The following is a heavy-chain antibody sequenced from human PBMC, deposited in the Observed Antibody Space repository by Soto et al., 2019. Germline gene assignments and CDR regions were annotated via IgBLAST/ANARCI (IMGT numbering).Heavy chain of an antibody. CDR2: ISGSGGST. V-gene: IGHV3-23*01. D-gene: IGHD4-17*01. CDR3: AKEPGDYGDYVGYFDD. Sequence: SLRLSCAASGFTFSSYAMSWVRQAPGKGLEWVSAISGSGGSTYYADSVKGRFTISRDNSKNTLYLQMNSLGAEDTAVYYCAKEPGDYGDYVGYFDDWGQGTLVTVSS. CDR1: GFTFSSYA. J-gene: IGHJ4*02.